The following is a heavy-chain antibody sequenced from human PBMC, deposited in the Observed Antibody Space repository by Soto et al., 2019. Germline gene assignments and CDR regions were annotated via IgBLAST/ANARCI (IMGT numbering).Heavy chain of an antibody. J-gene: IGHJ4*02. CDR3: ARGPEGINWYTHPIDY. CDR2: INSDVSST. CDR1: GFTFSSYW. Sequence: PGGSLRLSCAASGFTFSSYWMHWVRQVPGKGLVWVSRINSDVSSTTYADSVKGRFTISRDNAKNMLYLQMNSLRVEDTAVYYCARGPEGINWYTHPIDYWGQGTLVTVSS. D-gene: IGHD6-13*01. V-gene: IGHV3-74*01.